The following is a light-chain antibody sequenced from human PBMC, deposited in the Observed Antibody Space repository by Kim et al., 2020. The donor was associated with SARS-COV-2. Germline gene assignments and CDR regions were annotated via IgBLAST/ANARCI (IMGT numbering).Light chain of an antibody. V-gene: IGLV3-19*01. CDR3: NSRDSSGNHLV. J-gene: IGLJ2*01. CDR2: GKN. CDR1: SLRSYY. Sequence: SSELTQDPAVSVALGQTVRITCQGDSLRSYYASWYQQKPGQAPVLVIYGKNNRPSGIPDRFSCSSSGNTASLTITGAQAEDEADYYCNSRDSSGNHLVFGGGTQLTVL.